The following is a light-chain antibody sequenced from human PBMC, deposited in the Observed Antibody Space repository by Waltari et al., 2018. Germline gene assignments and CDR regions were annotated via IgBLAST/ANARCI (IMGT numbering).Light chain of an antibody. CDR2: AAS. CDR1: QGINSW. J-gene: IGKJ1*01. Sequence: DIQMTQSPSSLSASVGDRVNITCRASQGINSWLMWYQQKAKKAPRSLIYAASTLQTGVSSRFSGSGSGTHFTLTISSLQPEDFATYYCQQYQAYPRTFGQGTKV. CDR3: QQYQAYPRT. V-gene: IGKV1D-16*01.